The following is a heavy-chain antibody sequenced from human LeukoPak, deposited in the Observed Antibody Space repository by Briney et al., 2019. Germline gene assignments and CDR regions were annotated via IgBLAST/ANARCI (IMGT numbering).Heavy chain of an antibody. V-gene: IGHV3-30*02. Sequence: GGSLRLSCAASGFTFRGYGMHWVRQAPGKGLEWVAFIRYDGDNKFYADSVKGRFTISRDNTKNTLYLQMNNLKTEDTAVYYCAKDPTYYYDSSGYYFDYWGQGTLVTVSS. J-gene: IGHJ4*02. CDR2: IRYDGDNK. CDR3: AKDPTYYYDSSGYYFDY. CDR1: GFTFRGYG. D-gene: IGHD3-22*01.